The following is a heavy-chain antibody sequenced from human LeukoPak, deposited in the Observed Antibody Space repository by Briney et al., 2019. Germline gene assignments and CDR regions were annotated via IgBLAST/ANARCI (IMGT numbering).Heavy chain of an antibody. V-gene: IGHV3-33*01. J-gene: IGHJ4*02. D-gene: IGHD3-3*01. Sequence: GGSLRLSCAASGFTFGSYGMHWVRQAPGKGLEWVAVIWYDGSNKYYADSVKGRFTISRDNSKNTLYLQMNSLRAEGTAVYYCVRGYYTQAFDYWGQGTLVTVSS. CDR3: VRGYYTQAFDY. CDR2: IWYDGSNK. CDR1: GFTFGSYG.